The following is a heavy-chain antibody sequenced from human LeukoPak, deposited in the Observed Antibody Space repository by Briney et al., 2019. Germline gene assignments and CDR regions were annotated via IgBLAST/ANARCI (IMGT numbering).Heavy chain of an antibody. CDR2: MNPNSGST. Sequence: ASLKVSCKASGYTFTSYDINWVRRATGQGLEWMGWMNPNSGSTGYAQKFQGRVTITRNTSISTAYMELSGLRSEDTAVYYCARGRSTGYPYYFEYWGQGTLVTVSS. J-gene: IGHJ4*02. CDR1: GYTFTSYD. CDR3: ARGRSTGYPYYFEY. D-gene: IGHD5-12*01. V-gene: IGHV1-8*03.